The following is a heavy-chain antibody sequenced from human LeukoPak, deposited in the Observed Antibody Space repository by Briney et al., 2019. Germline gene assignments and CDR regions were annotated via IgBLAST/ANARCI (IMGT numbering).Heavy chain of an antibody. V-gene: IGHV3-20*01. CDR2: INWNGGST. CDR1: GSTFDDYG. D-gene: IGHD3-22*01. CDR3: ARVGFGYYDSSGYSKAFDI. Sequence: PGGSLRLSCAASGSTFDDYGMSWVRQAPGKGLEWVSGINWNGGSTGYADSVKGRFTISRDNAKNSLYLQMNSLRAEDTALYHCARVGFGYYDSSGYSKAFDIWGQGTMVTVSS. J-gene: IGHJ3*02.